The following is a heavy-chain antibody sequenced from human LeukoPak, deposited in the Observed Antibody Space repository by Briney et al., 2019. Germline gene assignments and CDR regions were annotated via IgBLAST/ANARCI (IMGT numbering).Heavy chain of an antibody. J-gene: IGHJ4*02. Sequence: PGGSLRLSCAASGFTFSSYEMNWGRQAPGRGLGWISYISTSGSTIYYTDSVRGRLTISRDNAKNSLYLQMNSLSVGDTAVYYCARDFQGYFDYWGQGTLVTVSS. CDR3: ARDFQGYFDY. CDR2: ISTSGSTI. CDR1: GFTFSSYE. V-gene: IGHV3-48*03.